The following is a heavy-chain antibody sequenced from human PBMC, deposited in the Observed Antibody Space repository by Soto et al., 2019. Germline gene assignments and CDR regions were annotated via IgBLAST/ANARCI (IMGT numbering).Heavy chain of an antibody. V-gene: IGHV3-30-3*01. CDR3: AREEISWGDYYYGMDV. D-gene: IGHD6-13*01. Sequence: GGSLRLSCAASGFTFSSYAMHWVRQAPGKGLEWVAVISYDGSNKYYADSVKGRFTISRDNSKNTLYLQMNSLRAEDTAVYYCAREEISWGDYYYGMDVWGQGTTVTVSS. J-gene: IGHJ6*02. CDR1: GFTFSSYA. CDR2: ISYDGSNK.